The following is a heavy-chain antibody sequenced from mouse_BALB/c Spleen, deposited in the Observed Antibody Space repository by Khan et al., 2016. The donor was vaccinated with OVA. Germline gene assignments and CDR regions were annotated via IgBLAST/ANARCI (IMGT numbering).Heavy chain of an antibody. J-gene: IGHJ2*01. CDR1: GFTFNSYG. Sequence: EVELVESGGGLVQSGGSRKLSCAASGFTFNSYGMHWIRQAPEKGLEWVAYISGDSNTIHYADTVKGRFTISRDNPKNTLFLQMTSLMSEDTAMYYCATSYFYGYYFDYWGPGTTLTVS. V-gene: IGHV5-17*02. CDR3: ATSYFYGYYFDY. CDR2: ISGDSNTI. D-gene: IGHD1-1*01.